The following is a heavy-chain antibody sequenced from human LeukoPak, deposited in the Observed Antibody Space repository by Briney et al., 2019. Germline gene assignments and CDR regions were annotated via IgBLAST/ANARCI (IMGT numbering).Heavy chain of an antibody. CDR3: ARGRYYGSGSYYPYYYYGMDV. CDR2: MNPNSGNT. CDR1: GYTFTSYD. V-gene: IGHV1-8*01. D-gene: IGHD3-10*01. J-gene: IGHJ6*02. Sequence: ASVKVSCKASGYTFTSYDINWVRQATGQGLEWMGWMNPNSGNTGYAQKFQGRVTMTRSTSISTAYMELSSLRSEDTAVYYCARGRYYGSGSYYPYYYYGMDVWGQGTTVTVSS.